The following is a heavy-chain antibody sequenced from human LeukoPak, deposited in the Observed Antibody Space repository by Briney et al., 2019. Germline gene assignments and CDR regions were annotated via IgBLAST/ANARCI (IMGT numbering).Heavy chain of an antibody. V-gene: IGHV5-51*01. CDR3: ARQGVSYYDFWSGPGAFDI. CDR1: GYSFTTYW. Sequence: GESLKISCKGSGYSFTTYWIGWVRQMPGKGLEWMGIICPGDSDTRYSPSFQGQVTISADKSISTAYLQWSSLKASDTAMYYCARQGVSYYDFWSGPGAFDIWGQGTMVTVSS. J-gene: IGHJ3*02. D-gene: IGHD3-3*01. CDR2: ICPGDSDT.